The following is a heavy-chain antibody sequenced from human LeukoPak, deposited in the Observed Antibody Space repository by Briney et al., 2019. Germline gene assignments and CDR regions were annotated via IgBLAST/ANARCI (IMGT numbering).Heavy chain of an antibody. Sequence: SVKVSCKASGGTFSSYAISWVRQAPGQGLEWMGGIIPIFGTANYSQKFQGRVTITADESTSTAYMELSSMRSEDTAVYYCARGIPYYYGSGRSYYMDVWGKGTTVTVSS. CDR1: GGTFSSYA. D-gene: IGHD3-10*01. CDR2: IIPIFGTA. J-gene: IGHJ6*03. CDR3: ARGIPYYYGSGRSYYMDV. V-gene: IGHV1-69*01.